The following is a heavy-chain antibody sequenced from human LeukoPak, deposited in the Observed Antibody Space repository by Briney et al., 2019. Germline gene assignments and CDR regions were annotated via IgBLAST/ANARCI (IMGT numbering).Heavy chain of an antibody. Sequence: ASVKVSCKVSGYTLTELSMHWVRQAPGKGLEWMGGFDPEDGETIYAQKFQGRVTMTEDTSTDTAYMELSSLRSEDTAVYYCGTGERDTAMANFDYWGQGTLVTVSS. CDR2: FDPEDGET. D-gene: IGHD5-18*01. V-gene: IGHV1-24*01. J-gene: IGHJ4*02. CDR1: GYTLTELS. CDR3: GTGERDTAMANFDY.